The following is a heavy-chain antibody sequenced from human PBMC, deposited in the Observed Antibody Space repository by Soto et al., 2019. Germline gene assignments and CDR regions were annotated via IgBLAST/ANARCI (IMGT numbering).Heavy chain of an antibody. D-gene: IGHD5-12*01. CDR3: ARDLLAGVAKLQSYYYGMDV. CDR2: INPSGGST. V-gene: IGHV1-46*01. CDR1: GYTFTSYY. J-gene: IGHJ6*02. Sequence: QVQLVQSGAEVKKPGASVKVSCKASGYTFTSYYMHWVRQAPGQGLEWMGIINPSGGSTSYAQKVQGRVTMTRDTSTGTVYMELSSLRSEDTAVYYCARDLLAGVAKLQSYYYGMDVWGQGTTVTVSS.